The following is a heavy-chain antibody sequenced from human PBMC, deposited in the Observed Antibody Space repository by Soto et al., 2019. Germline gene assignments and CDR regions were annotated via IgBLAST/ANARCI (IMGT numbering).Heavy chain of an antibody. D-gene: IGHD3-22*01. CDR3: ARRPWLSGYYDY. J-gene: IGHJ4*02. Sequence: GESLKISCKGSGYSFFSHWIGWVRQMPGKGLEWVGIIYPADSETRYSPSFQGQVTISVDKSINTAYLQWSSLKASDTATYYCARRPWLSGYYDYWGQGTLVTVSS. CDR2: IYPADSET. V-gene: IGHV5-51*01. CDR1: GYSFFSHW.